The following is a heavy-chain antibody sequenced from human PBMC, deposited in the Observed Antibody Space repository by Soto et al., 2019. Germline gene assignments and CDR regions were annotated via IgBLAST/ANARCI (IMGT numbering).Heavy chain of an antibody. CDR2: IAYSGST. Sequence: SETLSRTCTVSGGCMSSGVYYWRWIRQHPGKGLEWIGYIAYSGSTYYSPSLKSRVTMSADTSKNQFSLTLSAATAADTAVYYCVRDRGFWSRGSRVSVSS. V-gene: IGHV4-31*03. CDR3: VRDRGF. J-gene: IGHJ4*02. D-gene: IGHD1-26*01. CDR1: GGCMSSGVYY.